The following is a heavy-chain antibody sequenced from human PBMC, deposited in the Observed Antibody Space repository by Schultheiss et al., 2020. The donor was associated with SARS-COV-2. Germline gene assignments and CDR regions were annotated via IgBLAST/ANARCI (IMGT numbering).Heavy chain of an antibody. V-gene: IGHV3-48*03. CDR1: GFTFSSYE. J-gene: IGHJ4*02. CDR3: ARDGGIAAAFDY. CDR2: INSDGSST. D-gene: IGHD6-13*01. Sequence: GGSLRLSCAASGFTFSSYEMNWVRQAPGKGLEWVSRINSDGSSTTYADSVVGRFTISRDNAKNSLYLQMNSLRAEDTAVYYCARDGGIAAAFDYWGQGTLVTVSS.